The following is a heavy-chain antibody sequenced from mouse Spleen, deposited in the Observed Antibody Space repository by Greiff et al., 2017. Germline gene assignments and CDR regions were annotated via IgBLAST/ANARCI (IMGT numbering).Heavy chain of an antibody. CDR3: ARSAGTTFDY. V-gene: IGHV3-2*02. Sequence: EVKLMESGPGLVKPSQSLSLTCTVTGYSITSDYAWNWIRQFPGNKLEWMGYISYSGSTSYNPSLKSRISITRDTSKNQFFLQLNSVTTEDTATYYCARSAGTTFDYWGQGTTLTVSS. CDR2: ISYSGST. J-gene: IGHJ2*01. D-gene: IGHD4-1*01. CDR1: GYSITSDYA.